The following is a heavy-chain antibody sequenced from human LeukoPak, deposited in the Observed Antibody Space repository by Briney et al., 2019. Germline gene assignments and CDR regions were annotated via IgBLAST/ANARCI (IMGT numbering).Heavy chain of an antibody. CDR3: ARDRRIRGVTQLRKTANWFDP. CDR1: GYTFTSYA. J-gene: IGHJ5*02. CDR2: INTNTGNP. Sequence: ASVKVSCKASGYTFTSYAMNWVRQAPGQGLEWMGWINTNTGNPTYAQGFTGRFVFSLDTSVSTAYLQISSLKAEDTAVYYCARDRRIRGVTQLRKTANWFDPWGQGTLVTVSS. D-gene: IGHD3-10*01. V-gene: IGHV7-4-1*02.